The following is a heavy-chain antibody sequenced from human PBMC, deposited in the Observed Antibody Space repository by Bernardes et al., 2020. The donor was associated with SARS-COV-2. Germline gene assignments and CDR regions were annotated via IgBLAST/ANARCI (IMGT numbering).Heavy chain of an antibody. CDR2: IWPGDSDT. V-gene: IGHV5-51*01. CDR3: ARSDSWANKNYYAMDV. CDR1: GYNIPNDW. D-gene: IGHD2-21*01. J-gene: IGHJ6*02. Sequence: GASLKISNKCAGYNIPNDWSGLVRPIPGKGLEWVGIIWPGDSDTRYSPSFRGQVTISADKSINTDYLQWSSLEASDTAMYYCARSDSWANKNYYAMDVWGQGTTVTVSS.